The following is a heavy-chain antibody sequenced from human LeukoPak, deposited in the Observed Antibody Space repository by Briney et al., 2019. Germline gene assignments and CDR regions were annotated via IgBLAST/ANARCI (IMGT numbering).Heavy chain of an antibody. CDR3: AKDVGGGSGPGH. CDR2: IWSDGSEK. Sequence: GGSLRLSCAASGFTFSGYAMHWVRQAPGKGLEWVAAIWSDGSEKWYGDSGEGRFTISRDNSKNAAYLQMNSLRAEDTALYYCAKDVGGGSGPGHWGQGTLVTVSS. J-gene: IGHJ4*02. D-gene: IGHD2-15*01. CDR1: GFTFSGYA. V-gene: IGHV3-30*02.